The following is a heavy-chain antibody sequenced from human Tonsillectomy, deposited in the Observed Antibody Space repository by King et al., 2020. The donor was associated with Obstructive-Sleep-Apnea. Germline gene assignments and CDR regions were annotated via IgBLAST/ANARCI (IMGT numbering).Heavy chain of an antibody. CDR1: GFTFSSYG. D-gene: IGHD3-9*01. V-gene: IGHV3-30*18. Sequence: QLVQSGGGVVQPGRSLRLSCAASGFTFSSYGMHWVRQAPGKGLEWVAVISYDGSNKYYADSVKGRFTISRDNSKNTLYLQMNSLRAEDTAVYYCAKLAYDTLTGDPCWTQAFAIWSQGPIVTVSS. CDR3: AKLAYDTLTGDPCWTQAFAI. CDR2: ISYDGSNK. J-gene: IGHJ3*02.